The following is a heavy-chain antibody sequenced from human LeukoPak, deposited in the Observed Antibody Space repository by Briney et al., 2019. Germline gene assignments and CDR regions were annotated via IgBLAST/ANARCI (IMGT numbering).Heavy chain of an antibody. CDR1: GGSFSGYY. CDR2: INHSGST. CDR3: ASGYQLPYY. V-gene: IGHV4-34*01. Sequence: PSETLSLTCAAYGGSFSGYYWSWIRQPPGKGLEWIGEINHSGSTNYNPSIKSRVAISVDTAKKQCSLKLSSVTAADTAVYYCASGYQLPYYWGQGTLVTVSS. J-gene: IGHJ4*02. D-gene: IGHD2-2*01.